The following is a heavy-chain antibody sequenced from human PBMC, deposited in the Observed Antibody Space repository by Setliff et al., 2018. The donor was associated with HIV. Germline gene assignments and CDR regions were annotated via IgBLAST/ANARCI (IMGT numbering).Heavy chain of an antibody. CDR3: ARDQATGYEKVWFSWIDP. J-gene: IGHJ5*02. D-gene: IGHD5-12*01. CDR2: IIPIFNTA. Sequence: GASVKVSCKASGGTFSLYAINWVRQAPGQGLEWMGGIIPIFNTANYAQKFQGRVTITADRSTSTAYMELSSLRFEDTATYYCARDQATGYEKVWFSWIDPWGQGTLVTSPQ. CDR1: GGTFSLYA. V-gene: IGHV1-69*06.